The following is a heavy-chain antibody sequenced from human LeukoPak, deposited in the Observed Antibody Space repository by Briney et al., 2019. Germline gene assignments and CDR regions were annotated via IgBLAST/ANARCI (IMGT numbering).Heavy chain of an antibody. CDR1: GGSISSYY. D-gene: IGHD5-12*01. CDR3: ARHRRASGYDYNWFDP. V-gene: IGHV4-59*08. J-gene: IGHJ5*02. Sequence: SETLSLTCTVSGGSISSYYWSWIRQPPGKGLEWLGYIYYSGSTNYNPSLKSRVTISVDTSKNQFSLKLSSVTAADTAVYYCARHRRASGYDYNWFDPWGQGTLVTVSS. CDR2: IYYSGST.